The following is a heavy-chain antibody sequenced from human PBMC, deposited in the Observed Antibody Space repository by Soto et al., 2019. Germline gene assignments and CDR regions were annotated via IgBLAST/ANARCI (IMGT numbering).Heavy chain of an antibody. CDR3: ARGWQQQLVKGFDY. Sequence: SETLSLTCAVYGGSFSGYYWSWIRQPPGKGLEWIGEINHSGSTNYNPSLKSRVTISVDTSKNQFSLKLSSVTAADTAVYYCARGWQQQLVKGFDYWGQGTLVTVSS. V-gene: IGHV4-34*01. CDR2: INHSGST. D-gene: IGHD6-13*01. J-gene: IGHJ4*02. CDR1: GGSFSGYY.